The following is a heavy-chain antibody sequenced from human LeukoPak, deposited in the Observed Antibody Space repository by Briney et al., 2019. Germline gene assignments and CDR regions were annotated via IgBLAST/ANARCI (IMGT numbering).Heavy chain of an antibody. CDR1: GGSISSGGYS. V-gene: IGHV4-30-2*01. D-gene: IGHD6-19*01. Sequence: PSQTLSLTCAVSGGSISSGGYSWSWIRQPPGKGLEWIGYIYHGGSTYYNPSLKSRVTISVDTSKNQFFLKLSSVTAADTAVYYCAIPSSFSSGWSLGYWGQGTLVTVSS. J-gene: IGHJ4*02. CDR2: IYHGGST. CDR3: AIPSSFSSGWSLGY.